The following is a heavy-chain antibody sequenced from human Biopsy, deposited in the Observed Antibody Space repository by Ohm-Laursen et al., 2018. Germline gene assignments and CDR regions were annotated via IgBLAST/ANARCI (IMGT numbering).Heavy chain of an antibody. V-gene: IGHV4-39*01. CDR3: ARDYDTSGYYYVS. D-gene: IGHD3-22*01. Sequence: SQTLSLTCPVSGGSISNNNYYWGWIRQPPGKGLEWIGSIFYCGSIHSKPSLKSRVNISVDTSKNLFSLKLNSVTAADTAVYYCARDYDTSGYYYVSWGQGTLVTVSS. CDR2: IFYCGSI. CDR1: GGSISNNNYY. J-gene: IGHJ5*02.